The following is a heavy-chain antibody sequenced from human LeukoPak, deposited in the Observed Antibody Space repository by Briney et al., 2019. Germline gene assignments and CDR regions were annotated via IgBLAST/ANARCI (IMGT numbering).Heavy chain of an antibody. V-gene: IGHV1-2*02. CDR2: INPNSGGT. CDR1: GYTFTGYY. Sequence: ASVKVSCKASGYTFTGYYMHWVRQAPGQGLEWMGWINPNSGGTNYAQKFQGRVTMTRDTSISTAYMELSRLRFDDTAVYYCARLRSYCSGGSCYDDAFDIWGQGTMVTVSS. D-gene: IGHD2-15*01. CDR3: ARLRSYCSGGSCYDDAFDI. J-gene: IGHJ3*02.